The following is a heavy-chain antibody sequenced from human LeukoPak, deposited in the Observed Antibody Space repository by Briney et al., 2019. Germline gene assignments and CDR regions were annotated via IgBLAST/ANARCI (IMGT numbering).Heavy chain of an antibody. CDR1: GGSVSSGSYY. Sequence: SETLSLTCTVSGGSVSSGSYYWSWIRQPPGKGLEWIGYIYYSGSTNYNPSLKSRVTISVDTSKNQFSLKLSSVTAADTAVYYCARGAPATIDYWGQGTLVTVSS. CDR3: ARGAPATIDY. J-gene: IGHJ4*02. D-gene: IGHD2-2*01. V-gene: IGHV4-61*01. CDR2: IYYSGST.